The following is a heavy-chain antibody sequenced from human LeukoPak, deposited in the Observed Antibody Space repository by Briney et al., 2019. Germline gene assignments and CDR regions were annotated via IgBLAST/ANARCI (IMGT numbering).Heavy chain of an antibody. V-gene: IGHV1-69*13. D-gene: IGHD3-10*01. J-gene: IGHJ4*02. CDR1: GGTFSSYA. CDR2: IIPIFGTA. Sequence: GASVKVSCKASGGTFSSYAISWMRQAPGQGLEWMGGIIPIFGTANYAQKFQGRVTITADESTSTAYMELSSLRSEDTAVYYCATQASLLWFGELLTGWGQGTLVTVSS. CDR3: ATQASLLWFGELLTG.